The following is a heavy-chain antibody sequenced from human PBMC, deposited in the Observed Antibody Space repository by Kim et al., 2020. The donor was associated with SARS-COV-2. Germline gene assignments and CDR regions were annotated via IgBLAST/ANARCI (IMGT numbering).Heavy chain of an antibody. J-gene: IGHJ4*02. D-gene: IGHD6-19*01. Sequence: GAVKGRITINPDTSKNQFSLQLNSVTPEDTAVYYCARLSEGYSSGWYSDYWGQGTLVTVSS. CDR3: ARLSEGYSSGWYSDY. V-gene: IGHV6-1*01.